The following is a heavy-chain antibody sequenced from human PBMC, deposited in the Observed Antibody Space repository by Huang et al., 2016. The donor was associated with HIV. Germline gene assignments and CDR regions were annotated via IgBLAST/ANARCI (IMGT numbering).Heavy chain of an antibody. CDR1: GSTFNKYG. V-gene: IGHV3-30*18. D-gene: IGHD2-15*01. CDR2: VSDDGNIK. Sequence: QVQLEDSGGAVVQPGRSMRLSCTAAGSTFNKYGMHCVRQAQGKGLALHEVVSDDGNIKKYVESVNSRFTNSRDKAQNMVHLQINTQGGEDTALYHCAKASRGGFDL. CDR3: AKASRGGFDL. J-gene: IGHJ2*01.